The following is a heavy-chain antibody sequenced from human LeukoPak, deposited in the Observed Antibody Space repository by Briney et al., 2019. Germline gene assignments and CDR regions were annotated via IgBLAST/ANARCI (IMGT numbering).Heavy chain of an antibody. D-gene: IGHD4-17*01. Sequence: EGSLRLSCAASGFTFSNYGMHWVRQAPGKALEWVAVMSYDGGNKYYADSVKGRFSISRDNSKYTLYLQMNSLRTEDTAVYYCAKDRQGDYGDFDSPDYWGQGTLVTVSS. CDR2: MSYDGGNK. CDR3: AKDRQGDYGDFDSPDY. CDR1: GFTFSNYG. V-gene: IGHV3-30*18. J-gene: IGHJ4*02.